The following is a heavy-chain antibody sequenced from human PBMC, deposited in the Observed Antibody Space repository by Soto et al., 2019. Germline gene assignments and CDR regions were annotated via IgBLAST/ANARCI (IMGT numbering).Heavy chain of an antibody. CDR1: GFTFSSYS. V-gene: IGHV3-21*01. D-gene: IGHD6-19*01. CDR2: ISSSSSYI. J-gene: IGHJ4*02. Sequence: GGSLRLSWAASGFTFSSYSMNWVRQAPGKGLEWVSSISSSSSYIYYADSVKGRFTISRDNAKNSLYLQMNSLRAEDTAVYYCARVRSDTVAGTFDYWGQGTLVTVSS. CDR3: ARVRSDTVAGTFDY.